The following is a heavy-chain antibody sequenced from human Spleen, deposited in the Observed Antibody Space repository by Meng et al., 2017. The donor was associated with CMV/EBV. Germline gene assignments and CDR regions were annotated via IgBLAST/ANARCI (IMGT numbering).Heavy chain of an antibody. Sequence: LHWVRQAPGKGLEWVAVISYDGDNKYYADSVKGRFTISRDNSNSTVYLQMNSLRTEDTAVYYCARGPTSVTMIVVVITAASLAYDSWGQGTLVTVSS. J-gene: IGHJ4*02. D-gene: IGHD3-22*01. CDR3: ARGPTSVTMIVVVITAASLAYDS. V-gene: IGHV3-30-3*01. CDR2: ISYDGDNK.